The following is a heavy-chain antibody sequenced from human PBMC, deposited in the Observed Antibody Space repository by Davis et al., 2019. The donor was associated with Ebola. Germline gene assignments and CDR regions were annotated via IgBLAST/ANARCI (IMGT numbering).Heavy chain of an antibody. J-gene: IGHJ6*02. Sequence: SVKVSCKASGGTFSSYAISWVRQAPGQGLEWMGRIIPILGIANYAQKFQGRVTMTRDTSTSTVYMELSSLRSEDTAVYYCARDGQKTTYDPYYYYGMDVWGQGTTVTVSS. D-gene: IGHD2/OR15-2a*01. CDR2: IIPILGIA. CDR3: ARDGQKTTYDPYYYYGMDV. CDR1: GGTFSSYA. V-gene: IGHV1-69*04.